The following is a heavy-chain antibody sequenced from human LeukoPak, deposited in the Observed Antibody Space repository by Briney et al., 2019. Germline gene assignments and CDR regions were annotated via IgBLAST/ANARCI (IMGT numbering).Heavy chain of an antibody. CDR2: IWYDGSNK. CDR3: ARLGWELGNWDY. J-gene: IGHJ4*02. Sequence: GGSLRLSCAASGFTFSSYGMQWVRQAPGKGLEWVAVIWYDGSNKYYADSVKGRFTSSRDNSKNTLYLQMNSLRAEDTAVYYCARLGWELGNWDYWGQGTLVTVSS. V-gene: IGHV3-33*01. CDR1: GFTFSSYG. D-gene: IGHD1-26*01.